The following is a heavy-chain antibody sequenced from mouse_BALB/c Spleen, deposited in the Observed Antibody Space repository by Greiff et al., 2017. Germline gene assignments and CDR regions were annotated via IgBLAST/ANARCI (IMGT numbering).Heavy chain of an antibody. CDR2: IYPYNGGT. D-gene: IGHD2-1*01. J-gene: IGHJ4*01. CDR1: GYTFTDYN. CDR3: ARQSYYGNYDYAMDY. V-gene: IGHV1S29*02. Sequence: EVQLQQSGPELVKPGASVKISCKASGYTFTDYNMHWVKQSHGKSLEWIGYIYPYNGGTGYNQKFKSKATLTVDNSSSTAYMELRSLTSEDSAVYYCARQSYYGNYDYAMDYWGQGTSVTVSS.